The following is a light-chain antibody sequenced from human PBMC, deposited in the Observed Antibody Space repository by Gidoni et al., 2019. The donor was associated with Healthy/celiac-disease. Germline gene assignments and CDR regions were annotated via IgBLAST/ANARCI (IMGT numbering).Light chain of an antibody. CDR2: DAS. V-gene: IGKV3-11*01. Sequence: EIVLTQSPATLSLSPGERATLSCRASQSVSSYLAWYQQKPGQAPSLLIYDASNRATGIPAMFSGSGSVTDVTLTISSLEPEEFAVYYCQQRSNWPPGTFGPGTKVDIK. CDR3: QQRSNWPPGT. J-gene: IGKJ3*01. CDR1: QSVSSY.